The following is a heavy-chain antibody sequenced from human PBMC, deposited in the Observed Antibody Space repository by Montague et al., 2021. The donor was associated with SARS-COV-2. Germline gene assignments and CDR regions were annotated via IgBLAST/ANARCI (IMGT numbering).Heavy chain of an antibody. CDR2: IDWDDDK. J-gene: IGHJ3*02. CDR1: GFSLSTSGMC. D-gene: IGHD1-26*01. Sequence: VKPTQTLTLTCTFSGFSLSTSGMCVSWIRQPPGKALEWLALIDWDDDKYYSTSLKTRLTISKDTSKNQVVLTMTNMDPVGTATYYCARIWGATRGDPFDIWGQGTMVTVSS. CDR3: ARIWGATRGDPFDI. V-gene: IGHV2-70*01.